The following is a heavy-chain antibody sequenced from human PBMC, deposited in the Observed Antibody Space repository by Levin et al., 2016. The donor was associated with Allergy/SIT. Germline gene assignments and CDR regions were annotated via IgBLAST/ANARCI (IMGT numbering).Heavy chain of an antibody. Sequence: SETLSLTCTVSADSISSHYWNWIRQSPGKGLEWIGYIFYSGATNYNPSLKSRVTISIDTSKNQFSLKLNSVTAADTAVYYCARGVPSALIFDYWGQGTLVTVSS. CDR1: ADSISSHY. V-gene: IGHV4-59*11. CDR2: IFYSGAT. D-gene: IGHD3-10*01. J-gene: IGHJ4*02. CDR3: ARGVPSALIFDY.